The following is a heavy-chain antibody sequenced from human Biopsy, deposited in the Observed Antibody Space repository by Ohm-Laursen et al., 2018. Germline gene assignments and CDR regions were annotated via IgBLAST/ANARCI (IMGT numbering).Heavy chain of an antibody. Sequence: GTLSLTCGVSGFSISSGFHWAWIRQPPGKGLERIGFIYRTGTTTYNPSFKSRVAMAVGTSKNQFSLTLNSVTAADTAVYYCARMKGRGYFDYWGQGTLVIVSS. J-gene: IGHJ4*02. CDR1: GFSISSGFH. D-gene: IGHD2-15*01. CDR2: IYRTGTT. CDR3: ARMKGRGYFDY. V-gene: IGHV4-38-2*01.